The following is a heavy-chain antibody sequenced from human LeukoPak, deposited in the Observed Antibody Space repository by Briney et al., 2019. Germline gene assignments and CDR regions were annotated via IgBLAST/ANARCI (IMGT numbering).Heavy chain of an antibody. V-gene: IGHV1-69*01. D-gene: IGHD3-3*01. Sequence: SVKVSCKASGGTFSSYAISWVRQAPGQGLEWMGGIIPIFGTANYAQKFQGRVTITADESTSTAYMELSSLRSEDTAVYYCARAEATIFGVVISGALDYWGQGTLLTVSS. CDR1: GGTFSSYA. CDR2: IIPIFGTA. J-gene: IGHJ4*02. CDR3: ARAEATIFGVVISGALDY.